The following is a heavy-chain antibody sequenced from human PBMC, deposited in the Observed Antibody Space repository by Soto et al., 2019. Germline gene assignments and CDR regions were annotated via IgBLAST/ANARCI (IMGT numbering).Heavy chain of an antibody. CDR2: ISSSSSYI. V-gene: IGHV3-21*01. J-gene: IGHJ6*02. D-gene: IGHD3-10*01. Sequence: GWSLRLSGAAAGFPFSSYSMNWVRQAPGKGLEWVSSISSSSSYIYYADSVKGRFTISRDNAKNSLYLQLNSLKSQDTAVYYCANCLQPTRNIKTTTLYHYYGMGVWGHGTTGIVS. CDR1: GFPFSSYS. CDR3: ANCLQPTRNIKTTTLYHYYGMGV.